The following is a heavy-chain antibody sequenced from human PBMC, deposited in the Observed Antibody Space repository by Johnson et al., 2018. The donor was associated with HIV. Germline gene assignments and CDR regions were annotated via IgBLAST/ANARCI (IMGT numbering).Heavy chain of an antibody. D-gene: IGHD2/OR15-2a*01. V-gene: IGHV3-30*04. CDR2: ISYDGRNK. J-gene: IGHJ3*02. CDR3: AKEDSTVVVCSDDGVDI. CDR1: GFTFSSYA. Sequence: QVQLVESGGGVVQPGRSLRLSCAASGFTFSSYAMHWVRQAPGKGLEWVAVISYDGRNKYYADSVKGRFTISRDNSKNTLYLQMNSLRAEDTAVYSCAKEDSTVVVCSDDGVDIWGLDNGHSLF.